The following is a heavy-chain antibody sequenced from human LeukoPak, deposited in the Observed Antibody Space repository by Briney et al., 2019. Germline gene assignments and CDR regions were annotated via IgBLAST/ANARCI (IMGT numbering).Heavy chain of an antibody. J-gene: IGHJ1*01. CDR3: ARESGGAEYFRH. CDR2: IYYSGST. Sequence: PSETLSLTCTVSGVSISSSSYYWGWIRQPPGKGLEWIGSIYYSGSTYYNPSLKSRVTISVDTSKNQFSLKLSSVTAADTAVYYCARESGGAEYFRHWGQGTLVTVSS. D-gene: IGHD2-15*01. CDR1: GVSISSSSYY. V-gene: IGHV4-39*07.